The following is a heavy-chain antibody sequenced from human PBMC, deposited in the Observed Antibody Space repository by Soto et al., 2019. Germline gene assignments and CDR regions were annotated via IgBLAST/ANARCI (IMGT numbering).Heavy chain of an antibody. V-gene: IGHV3-23*01. CDR1: GCIFGTYA. J-gene: IGHJ3*02. Sequence: GSLSLSCAASGCIFGTYAMNWVRQAPGEGLEWVSAISSSGGTTFYAESVRGRFTISRDNSVNTLYLQMSSLRTEDTAVYYCAHPRGYGVFDAVDIWGQGTMVTVSS. CDR2: ISSSGGTT. D-gene: IGHD4-17*01. CDR3: AHPRGYGVFDAVDI.